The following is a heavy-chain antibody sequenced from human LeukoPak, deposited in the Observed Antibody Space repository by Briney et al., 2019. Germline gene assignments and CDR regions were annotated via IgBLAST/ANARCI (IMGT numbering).Heavy chain of an antibody. V-gene: IGHV4-34*01. D-gene: IGHD6-6*01. CDR1: GGSFSGYY. J-gene: IGHJ6*03. CDR3: ARGIKQLVPYYYYMDV. CDR2: INHSGST. Sequence: SETLSLTCAVYGGSFSGYYWSWIRQPPGKGLEWIGEINHSGSTNYNPSLKSRVTISVDTSKNQFSLKLSSVTAADTAVYYCARGIKQLVPYYYYMDVWGKGTTVTVSS.